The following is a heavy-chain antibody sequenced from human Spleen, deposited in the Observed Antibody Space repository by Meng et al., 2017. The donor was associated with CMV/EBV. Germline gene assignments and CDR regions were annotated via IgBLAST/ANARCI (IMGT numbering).Heavy chain of an antibody. D-gene: IGHD3-3*01. CDR3: ARDPDFGVAKDAFDI. J-gene: IGHJ3*02. Sequence: GESLKISCAASGFTFNTYSMTWVRQAPGKGLEWVSYISSSGTTIHYADSVKGRFTISRDNAKNSLYLQMNSLGAEDTAVYYCARDPDFGVAKDAFDIWGQGTMVTVSS. CDR2: ISSSGTTI. CDR1: GFTFNTYS. V-gene: IGHV3-48*04.